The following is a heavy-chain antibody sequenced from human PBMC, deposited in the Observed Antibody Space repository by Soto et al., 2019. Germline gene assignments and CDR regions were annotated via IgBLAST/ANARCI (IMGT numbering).Heavy chain of an antibody. Sequence: EVQLVESGGGLVQPGGSLRLSCAASGFTFTNYWMHWVRQVPGKGPEWVSRIKSDETTTDYADSVQGRFTISRDNAKNTLYLHRSSLRAEDTAVYYCARGLYLAYGQDYWGQGMLVTVSP. J-gene: IGHJ4*02. CDR1: GFTFTNYW. CDR2: IKSDETTT. CDR3: ARGLYLAYGQDY. V-gene: IGHV3-74*01. D-gene: IGHD4-17*01.